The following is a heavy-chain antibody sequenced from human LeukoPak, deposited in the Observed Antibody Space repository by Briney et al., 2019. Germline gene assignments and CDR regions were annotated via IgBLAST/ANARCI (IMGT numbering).Heavy chain of an antibody. Sequence: GRSLRLSCAASGFTFDDYAMHWVRQAPGKGLEWVSGISWNSGSIGYADSVKGRFTISRDNAKNSPYLQMNSLRAEDTALYYCAKDTSPDCTNGVCPAYYYYGMDVWGQGTTVTVSS. CDR2: ISWNSGSI. CDR3: AKDTSPDCTNGVCPAYYYYGMDV. D-gene: IGHD2-8*01. CDR1: GFTFDDYA. J-gene: IGHJ6*02. V-gene: IGHV3-9*01.